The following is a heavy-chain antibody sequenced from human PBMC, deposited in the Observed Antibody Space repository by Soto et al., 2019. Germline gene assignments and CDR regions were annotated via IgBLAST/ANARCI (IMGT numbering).Heavy chain of an antibody. CDR2: ISYDGSNK. D-gene: IGHD2-2*01. CDR1: GFTFSSYA. Sequence: QVQLVESGGGVVQPGRSLRLSCVASGFTFSSYAMHWVRQAPGKGLEWVAVISYDGSNKYYADSVKGRFTISRDNSKNTLYLQMNSLRAEDTAVYYCARGDIVLVPAAIFGHFDYWGQGTLVTVSS. CDR3: ARGDIVLVPAAIFGHFDY. V-gene: IGHV3-30-3*01. J-gene: IGHJ4*02.